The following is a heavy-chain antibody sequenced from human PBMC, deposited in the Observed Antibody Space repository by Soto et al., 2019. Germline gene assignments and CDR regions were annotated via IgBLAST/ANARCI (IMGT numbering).Heavy chain of an antibody. Sequence: GGCLILSCTASGFTFSRFDMSWVRQAPGKGLEWVSSISGAGVTTYYADSVKGRFTISRDNSNNTVFLHLNSLRAEDTALFYCAKDRVDFLPPSLNPWGQGTLVTVS. CDR3: AKDRVDFLPPSLNP. D-gene: IGHD3-9*01. J-gene: IGHJ5*02. CDR1: GFTFSRFD. CDR2: ISGAGVTT. V-gene: IGHV3-23*01.